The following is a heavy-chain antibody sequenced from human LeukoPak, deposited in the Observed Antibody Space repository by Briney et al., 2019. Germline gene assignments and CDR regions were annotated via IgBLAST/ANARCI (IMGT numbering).Heavy chain of an antibody. J-gene: IGHJ6*03. CDR2: ISSSSSYI. Sequence: PGGPLRLSCAASGFTFSSYSMNWVRQAPGKGLEWVSSISSSSSYIYYADSVKGRFTISRDNAKNSLYLQMNSLRAEDTAVYYCARGDSSSWYYHYYYYMDVWGRGTTVTVSS. V-gene: IGHV3-21*01. CDR1: GFTFSSYS. CDR3: ARGDSSSWYYHYYYYMDV. D-gene: IGHD6-13*01.